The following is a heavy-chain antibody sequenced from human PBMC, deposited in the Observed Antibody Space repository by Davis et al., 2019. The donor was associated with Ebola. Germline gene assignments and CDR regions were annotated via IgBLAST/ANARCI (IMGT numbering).Heavy chain of an antibody. CDR2: IYWDDDK. D-gene: IGHD3-9*01. V-gene: IGHV2-5*02. CDR1: GFSLSTSGVG. Sequence: SGPTLVKPPQTLTLTCTFSGFSLSTSGVGVGWIRQPPGKALEWLALIYWDDDKRYSPSLKSRLTTTKDTSKNQVVLTMTNMDPVDTATYYCAHSRYDMLTYGYFDYWGQGTLVTVSS. CDR3: AHSRYDMLTYGYFDY. J-gene: IGHJ4*02.